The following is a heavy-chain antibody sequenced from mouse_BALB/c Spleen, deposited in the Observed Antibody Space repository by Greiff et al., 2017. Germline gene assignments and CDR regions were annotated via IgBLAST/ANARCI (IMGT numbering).Heavy chain of an antibody. CDR1: GYTFTSYW. J-gene: IGHJ3*01. Sequence: DLVKPGASVKLSCKASGYTFTSYWINWIKQRPGQGLEWIGRIAPGSGSTYYNEMFKGKATLTVDTSSSTAYIQLSSLSSEDSAVYFCARGGDYYGNWGAYWGQGTLVTVSA. V-gene: IGHV1S41*01. D-gene: IGHD2-1*01. CDR3: ARGGDYYGNWGAY. CDR2: IAPGSGST.